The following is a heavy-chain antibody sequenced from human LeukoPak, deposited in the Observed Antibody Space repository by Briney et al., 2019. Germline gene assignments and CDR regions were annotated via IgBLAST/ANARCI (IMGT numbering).Heavy chain of an antibody. CDR3: ARRYGSGSYYLRYYFDY. V-gene: IGHV4-34*01. J-gene: IGHJ4*02. D-gene: IGHD3-10*01. Sequence: SETLSLTCAVYGGFFSGYYWSWIRQPPGKGLEWIGEINHSGSTNYNPSLKSRVTISVDTSKNQFSLKLSSVTAADTAVYYCARRYGSGSYYLRYYFDYWGQGTLVTVSS. CDR1: GGFFSGYY. CDR2: INHSGST.